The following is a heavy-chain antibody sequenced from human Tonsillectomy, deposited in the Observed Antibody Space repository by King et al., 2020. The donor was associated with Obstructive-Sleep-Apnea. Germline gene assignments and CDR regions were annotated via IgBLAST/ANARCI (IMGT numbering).Heavy chain of an antibody. Sequence: QLVQSGGGLVQPGGSLRLSCAASGFTFSSYWMSWVRQAPGKGLEWVANIKQDGSETNYVDSVEGRFTISKDNAKNSLYLQMNSLRAEDTAVYYCAGITMVRGVIGYWGQGTLVTVSS. CDR1: GFTFSSYW. V-gene: IGHV3-7*03. J-gene: IGHJ4*02. D-gene: IGHD3-10*01. CDR2: IKQDGSET. CDR3: AGITMVRGVIGY.